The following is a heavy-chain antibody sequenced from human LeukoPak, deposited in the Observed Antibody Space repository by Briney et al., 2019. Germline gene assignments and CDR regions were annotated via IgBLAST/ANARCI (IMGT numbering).Heavy chain of an antibody. D-gene: IGHD6-13*01. CDR1: GFTFSSYA. CDR3: AKRYSSTWYYFDS. V-gene: IGHV3-30*18. CDR2: ISYDGSNK. J-gene: IGHJ4*02. Sequence: PGRSLRLSCAASGFTFSSYAMHWVRQAPGKGLEWVAVISYDGSNKYYADSVKGRFTISRDNSKNTLYLQMNSLRGEDTGVYYCAKRYSSTWYYFDSWGQGTLVTVSS.